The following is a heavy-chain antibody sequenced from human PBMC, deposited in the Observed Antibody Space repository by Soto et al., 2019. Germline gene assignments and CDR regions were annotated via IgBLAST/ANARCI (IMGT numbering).Heavy chain of an antibody. CDR1: GFTFRSYA. D-gene: IGHD3-22*01. CDR3: DIRAYYYNSLGYYSSGLLDV. CDR2: ISGSGGST. V-gene: IGHV3-23*01. Sequence: PGGSLRLSCSASGFTFRSYAMSWVRQAPGKGLEWVSAISGSGGSTYYADSVEGRFTISRDNSKNTLYLQMNSLRAEDTAVYYWDIRAYYYNSLGYYSSGLLDVWGQGTLVTVSS. J-gene: IGHJ4*02.